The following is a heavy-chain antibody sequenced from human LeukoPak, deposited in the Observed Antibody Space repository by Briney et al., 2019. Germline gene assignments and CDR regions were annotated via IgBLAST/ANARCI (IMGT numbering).Heavy chain of an antibody. CDR3: ATSPVISRD. D-gene: IGHD2-21*01. CDR2: IYSDVRRI. CDR1: GFTFSDYW. V-gene: IGHV3-74*03. J-gene: IGHJ4*02. Sequence: PGGSLRLSCAASGFTFSDYWMHWFRQAPGKGLEWVARIYSDVRRIKYADSVKGRFTISRDNAKNTLYLQMNALRVEDTAVYYCATSPVISRDWGQGTLVTVSS.